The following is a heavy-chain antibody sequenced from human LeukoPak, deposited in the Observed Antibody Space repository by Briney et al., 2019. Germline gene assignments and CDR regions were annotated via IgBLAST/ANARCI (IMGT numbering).Heavy chain of an antibody. V-gene: IGHV4-34*01. D-gene: IGHD3-22*01. CDR2: IYYSGST. J-gene: IGHJ5*02. CDR3: ARQHLQGSGFFDP. CDR1: GGSFSGYY. Sequence: SETLSLTCAVYGGSFSGYYWSWIRQPPGKGLEWIGSIYYSGSTYYNPSLKSRVTISVDTSKNQFSLKLSSVTAADTAVYYCARQHLQGSGFFDPWGQGTLVTVSS.